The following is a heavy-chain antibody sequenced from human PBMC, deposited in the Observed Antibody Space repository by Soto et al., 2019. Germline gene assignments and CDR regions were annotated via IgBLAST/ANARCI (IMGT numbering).Heavy chain of an antibody. CDR2: INSDGNSA. CDR1: GFTFSSYW. J-gene: IGHJ4*02. D-gene: IGHD6-13*01. CDR3: ARRRPDSSSSSFDY. Sequence: GGSLRLSCAASGFTFSSYWMHWVRQAPGKGLVWVSRINSDGNSASYADSVKGRFTISRDNAENTLYLQMHNLRAEDTAVYYCARRRPDSSSSSFDYWGQGTPVTVSS. V-gene: IGHV3-74*01.